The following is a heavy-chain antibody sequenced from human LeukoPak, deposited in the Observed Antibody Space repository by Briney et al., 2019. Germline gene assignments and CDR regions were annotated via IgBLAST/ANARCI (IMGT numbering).Heavy chain of an antibody. J-gene: IGHJ6*03. CDR1: GFTFTNHW. Sequence: GGSLRLSCVASGFTFTNHWMTWVRQAPGKGLEWVANIKEDGSEKYYVDSVKGRFTISRDNAKNSLYLQMNSLRAEDTAVYYCARAGSGPYYYYMDVWGKGTTVTVSS. CDR2: IKEDGSEK. D-gene: IGHD3-10*01. V-gene: IGHV3-7*01. CDR3: ARAGSGPYYYYMDV.